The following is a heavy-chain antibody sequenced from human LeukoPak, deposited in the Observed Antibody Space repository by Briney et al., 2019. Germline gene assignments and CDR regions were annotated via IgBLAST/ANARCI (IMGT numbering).Heavy chain of an antibody. Sequence: GGSLRLSCVASGFNFSDYYMSWIRQAPGKGLEWISYISISGNTIYYADSVKGRFTISRDNAKNSLYLQMNSLRAEDTAVYYCARRLASGRDYWGQGTLVTVSS. D-gene: IGHD1-26*01. CDR2: ISISGNTI. J-gene: IGHJ4*02. CDR1: GFNFSDYY. V-gene: IGHV3-11*04. CDR3: ARRLASGRDY.